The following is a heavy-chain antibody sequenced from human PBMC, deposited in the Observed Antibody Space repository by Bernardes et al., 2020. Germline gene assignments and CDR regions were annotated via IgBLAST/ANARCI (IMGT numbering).Heavy chain of an antibody. CDR2: IYYSGST. CDR3: ARSRISSSSVWFDP. Sequence: SETLSLTCTVSGGSISSYYWSWIRQPPGKGLEWIGYIYYSGSTNYNPSLKSRVTISVDTSKNQFSLKLSSVTAADTAVYYCARSRISSSSVWFDPWGQGTLVTVSS. CDR1: GGSISSYY. D-gene: IGHD6-6*01. V-gene: IGHV4-59*01. J-gene: IGHJ5*02.